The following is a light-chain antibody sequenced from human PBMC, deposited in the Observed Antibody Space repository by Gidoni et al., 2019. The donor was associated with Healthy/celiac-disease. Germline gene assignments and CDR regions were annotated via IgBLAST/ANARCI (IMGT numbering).Light chain of an antibody. CDR1: QSVSSSY. Sequence: EIVLTQSPGTLSLSPGERATLSCRASQSVSSSYLAWYQQKPGQAPRLLIYGASSRATGLPDRFSGSGSETDFTLTISRLEPEDFAVYYCQQYGSSPRTFXQXTKVEIK. CDR3: QQYGSSPRT. CDR2: GAS. V-gene: IGKV3-20*01. J-gene: IGKJ1*01.